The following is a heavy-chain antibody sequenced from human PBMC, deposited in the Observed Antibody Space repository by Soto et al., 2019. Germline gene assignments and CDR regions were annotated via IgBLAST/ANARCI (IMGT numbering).Heavy chain of an antibody. D-gene: IGHD2-15*01. V-gene: IGHV3-33*01. J-gene: IGHJ1*01. Sequence: ESGGGVVQPGRSLRLSCAASGFTFSSYGMHWVRQAPGKGLEWVAVIWYDGSNKYYADSVKGRFTISRDNSKNTLYLQMNSLRAEDTAVYYCARVGRDCSGGSCYPAEYFQHWGQGTLVTVSS. CDR2: IWYDGSNK. CDR1: GFTFSSYG. CDR3: ARVGRDCSGGSCYPAEYFQH.